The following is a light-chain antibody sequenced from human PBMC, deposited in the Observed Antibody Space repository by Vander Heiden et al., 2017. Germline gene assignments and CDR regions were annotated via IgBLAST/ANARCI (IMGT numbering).Light chain of an antibody. CDR3: LLYYGVDVV. J-gene: IGLJ2*01. Sequence: QTVVTQEPSLTVSPGGTVTLTCASSTGAVTSGYYPNWFQQKPGQAPRALIYSTSNTPAWTPARFSGSLLGGKAALTLSGVQPEDEAEYYCLLYYGVDVVFGGGTKLTVL. V-gene: IGLV7-43*01. CDR2: STS. CDR1: TGAVTSGYY.